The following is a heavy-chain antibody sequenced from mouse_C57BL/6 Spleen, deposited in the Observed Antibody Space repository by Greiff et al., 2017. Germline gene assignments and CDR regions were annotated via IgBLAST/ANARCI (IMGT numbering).Heavy chain of an antibody. CDR3: TRWLLQGAMDY. CDR1: GFTFSSYA. J-gene: IGHJ4*01. V-gene: IGHV5-9-1*02. D-gene: IGHD2-3*01. Sequence: EVQGVESGEGLVKPGGSLKLSCAASGFTFSSYAMSWVRQTPEKRLEWVAYISSGGDYTYYADTVKGRFTISRDNARNTLYLQMSSLKSEDTAMYYCTRWLLQGAMDYWGQGTSVTVSS. CDR2: ISSGGDYT.